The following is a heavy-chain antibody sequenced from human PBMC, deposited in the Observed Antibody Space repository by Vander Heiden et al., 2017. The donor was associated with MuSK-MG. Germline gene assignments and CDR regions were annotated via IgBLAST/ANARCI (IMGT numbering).Heavy chain of an antibody. J-gene: IGHJ4*02. CDR1: GFTFSSYA. D-gene: IGHD5-12*01. CDR2: ISYDGSKK. V-gene: IGHV3-30-3*01. CDR3: ARKQKWLPFDY. Sequence: QVQLVESGGGVVQPGRSLRLSCAASGFTFSSYAMHWVRQAPGKGLEWVAVISYDGSKKYDADSVKGRFTIARDKAKNTLYMQMKRMRAEDTAVYYVARKQKWLPFDYWGQGTMVTVSS.